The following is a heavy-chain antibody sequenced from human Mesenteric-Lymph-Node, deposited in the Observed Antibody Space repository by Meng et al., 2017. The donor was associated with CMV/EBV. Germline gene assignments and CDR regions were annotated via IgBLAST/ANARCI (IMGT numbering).Heavy chain of an antibody. D-gene: IGHD3-3*01. J-gene: IGHJ4*02. CDR3: ARDLTPPNYDFWSGYCGEAFDY. CDR1: GYTFTSYG. CDR2: ISAYNGNT. V-gene: IGHV1-18*01. Sequence: ASAKVSCKASGYTFTSYGISWVRQASGQGLEWMGWISAYNGNTNYAQKLQGRVTMTTDTSTSTAYMELRSLRSDDTAVYYCARDLTPPNYDFWSGYCGEAFDYWGQGTLVTVSS.